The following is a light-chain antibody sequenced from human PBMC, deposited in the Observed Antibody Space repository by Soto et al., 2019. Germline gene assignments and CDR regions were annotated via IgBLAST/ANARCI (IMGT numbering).Light chain of an antibody. V-gene: IGKV3-20*01. CDR3: QHYDTLLCT. Sequence: ELVLTQSPVTLSLSPGERVTLSCRASQSVRSSYLAWYQQKPGQAPRLLIYGACSRATGIPDRFSGSGSGTECTLTITRLEPDDFAVYYCQHYDTLLCTFGQGTKLEIK. J-gene: IGKJ2*02. CDR2: GAC. CDR1: QSVRSSY.